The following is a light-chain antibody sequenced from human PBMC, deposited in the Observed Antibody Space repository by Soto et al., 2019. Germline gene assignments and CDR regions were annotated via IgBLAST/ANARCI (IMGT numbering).Light chain of an antibody. CDR3: QQYNSYSRGFT. CDR2: KAS. CDR1: QSISSW. Sequence: IQMTQSPLTLSASVGDRVTITCRASQSISSWLAWYQQKPGKAPKLLMHKASSLASGVPSRFSGSGSGTEFTLTISNLQPDDFATYYCQQYNSYSRGFTFGPGTKVDIK. V-gene: IGKV1-5*03. J-gene: IGKJ3*01.